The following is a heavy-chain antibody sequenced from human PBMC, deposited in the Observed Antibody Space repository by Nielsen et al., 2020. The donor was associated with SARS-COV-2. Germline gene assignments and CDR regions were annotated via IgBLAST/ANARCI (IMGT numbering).Heavy chain of an antibody. CDR3: AKDRWGGGSYPDF. Sequence: GESLKISCVASGFSFNYYSMSWVRQAPGKGLEWVSAISDTGGYTYYADSVKGRFTVSRDNSKNTLFLEMNSLRVEDTAIYYCAKDRWGGGSYPDFWGQGTLVTVSS. V-gene: IGHV3-23*01. J-gene: IGHJ4*02. D-gene: IGHD3-16*02. CDR2: ISDTGGYT. CDR1: GFSFNYYS.